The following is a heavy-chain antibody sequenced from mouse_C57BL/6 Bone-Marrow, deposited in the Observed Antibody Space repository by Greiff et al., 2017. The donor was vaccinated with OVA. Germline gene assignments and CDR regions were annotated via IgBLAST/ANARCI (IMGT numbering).Heavy chain of an antibody. D-gene: IGHD1-1*02. CDR3: AYGGNFDY. Sequence: EVQRVESGPVLVKPGASVKMSCKASGYTFTDYYMNWVKQSHGKSLEWIGVINPYNGGTSYNQKFKGKATLTVDKSSSTAYMELNSLTSEDSAVYYCAYGGNFDYWGQGTTLTVSS. J-gene: IGHJ2*01. CDR1: GYTFTDYY. CDR2: INPYNGGT. V-gene: IGHV1-19*01.